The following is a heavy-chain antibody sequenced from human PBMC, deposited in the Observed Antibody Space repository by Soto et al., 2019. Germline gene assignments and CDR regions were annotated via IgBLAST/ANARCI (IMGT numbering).Heavy chain of an antibody. V-gene: IGHV4-39*01. J-gene: IGHJ4*02. CDR1: CGSISSSSDY. CDR3: ARHNLVLVPAPINY. Sequence: SETLSRTCTVSCGSISSSSDYWGWIRQPPGKGLEWIGSIYYSGSTYYNPSLKSRVTISVDTSKNQFSLKLNSVTAADTAVYYCARHNLVLVPAPINYWGQGPLVTVSS. D-gene: IGHD2-2*01. CDR2: IYYSGST.